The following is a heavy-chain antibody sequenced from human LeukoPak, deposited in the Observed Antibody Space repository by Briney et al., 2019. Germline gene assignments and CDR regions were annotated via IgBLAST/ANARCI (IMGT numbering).Heavy chain of an antibody. J-gene: IGHJ2*01. CDR3: ARDPGDPRSYWYFDL. D-gene: IGHD3-16*01. V-gene: IGHV1-2*02. Sequence: ASVKVSCKASGYTFTGYYMHWVRQASGQGLEWMGRIDPNNGDAKYAQNFQGRVTMTRDTSSSTFYLELSRLRSDDTAFYYCARDPGDPRSYWYFDLWGRGTLVTVSS. CDR1: GYTFTGYY. CDR2: IDPNNGDA.